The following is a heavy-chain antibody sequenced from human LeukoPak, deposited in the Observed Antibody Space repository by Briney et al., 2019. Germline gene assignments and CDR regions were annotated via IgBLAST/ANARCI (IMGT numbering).Heavy chain of an antibody. J-gene: IGHJ4*02. CDR3: ARKISGSYSIYIDY. V-gene: IGHV3-48*03. D-gene: IGHD1-26*01. CDR2: ISSSGTTI. CDR1: GFTFSTYE. Sequence: PGGSLRLSCAASGFTFSTYELNWVRQAPGKGLEWVSYISSSGTTIYYADSVKGRFTISRDNAKNSLYLQMNSLRAEDTAVYYCARKISGSYSIYIDYWGQGTLVTVSS.